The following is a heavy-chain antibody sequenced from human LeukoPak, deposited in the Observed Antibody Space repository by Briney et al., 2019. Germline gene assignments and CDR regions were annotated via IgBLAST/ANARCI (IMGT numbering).Heavy chain of an antibody. J-gene: IGHJ6*03. CDR1: GFTFSTYG. V-gene: IGHV3-30*03. D-gene: IGHD5-12*01. CDR2: MSHDGTNK. Sequence: GGSLRLSCAASGFTFSTYGMHWVRQAPGKGLEWVAVMSHDGTNKYYADFVKGRFTISRDNSKNTLYLQMNSLRPEDTAVYHCARDPVATIFSSYYFYYMDVWGKGTTVTVSS. CDR3: ARDPVATIFSSYYFYYMDV.